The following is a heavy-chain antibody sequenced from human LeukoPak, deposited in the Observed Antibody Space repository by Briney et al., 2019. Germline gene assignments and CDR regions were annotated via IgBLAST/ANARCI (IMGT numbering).Heavy chain of an antibody. CDR3: ARGRPHGNDY. D-gene: IGHD4-23*01. CDR2: IASDGSST. CDR1: GFTVSSSY. J-gene: IGHJ4*02. V-gene: IGHV3-74*01. Sequence: GGSLRLSCAASGFTVSSSYMSWVRQAPGKGLVWVSRIASDGSSTTYADSVKGRFSISRDNAKNTLYLQMNSLRVEDTAVYYCARGRPHGNDYWGQGTLVTVSS.